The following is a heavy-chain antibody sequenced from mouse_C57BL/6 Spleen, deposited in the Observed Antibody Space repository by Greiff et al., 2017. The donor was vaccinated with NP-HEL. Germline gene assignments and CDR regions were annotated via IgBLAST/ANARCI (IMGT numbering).Heavy chain of an antibody. Sequence: VQLQESGPELVKPGASVKISCKASGYSFTSYYIHWVKQRPGQGLEWIGWIYPGSGNTKYNEKFKGKATLTADTSSSTAYMQLSSLTSEDSAVYYCAKTRPSYAMDYWGQGNSVTASS. CDR1: GYSFTSYY. V-gene: IGHV1-66*01. CDR2: IYPGSGNT. CDR3: AKTRPSYAMDY. D-gene: IGHD3-1*01. J-gene: IGHJ4*01.